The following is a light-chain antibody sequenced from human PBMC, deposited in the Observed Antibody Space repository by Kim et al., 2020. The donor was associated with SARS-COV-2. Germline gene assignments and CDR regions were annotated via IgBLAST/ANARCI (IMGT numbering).Light chain of an antibody. V-gene: IGKV1-5*03. J-gene: IGKJ1*01. Sequence: DIQMTQSPSTLSASVGDRVTITCRASQSVSIWLAWYQQKPGTAPKLLIYKASTLESGVPSRFSGSGSGTEFTLTITSLQPDDFATYYCQQYNTFSPWSFGQGTKVDIK. CDR3: QQYNTFSPWS. CDR2: KAS. CDR1: QSVSIW.